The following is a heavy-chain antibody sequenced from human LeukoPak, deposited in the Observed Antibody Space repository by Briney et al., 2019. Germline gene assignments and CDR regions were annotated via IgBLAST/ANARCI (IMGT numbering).Heavy chain of an antibody. CDR3: AKEIRPPIFGVVIESHFDY. V-gene: IGHV3-23*01. CDR2: ISGSGGST. CDR1: GFTFSSYA. D-gene: IGHD3-3*01. Sequence: PGGSLRLSCAASGFTFSSYAMSWVRQAPGKGLEWVSGISGSGGSTYYADSVKGRFTISRDNSKNTLYLQMNSLRAEDTAVYCCAKEIRPPIFGVVIESHFDYWGQGTLVTVSS. J-gene: IGHJ4*02.